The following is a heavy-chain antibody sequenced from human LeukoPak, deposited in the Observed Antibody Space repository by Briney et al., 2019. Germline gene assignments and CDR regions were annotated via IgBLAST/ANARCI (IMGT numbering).Heavy chain of an antibody. Sequence: GGSLRLSCAASGFTFSSYAMSWVRQAPGKGLEWVSAISGSGGSTYYADSVKGRFTISRENAKNSLYLQMNSLRAGDTAVYYCARGGRGSSWFDNWGQGTLVTVSS. CDR2: ISGSGGST. CDR3: ARGGRGSSWFDN. D-gene: IGHD6-13*01. J-gene: IGHJ4*02. CDR1: GFTFSSYA. V-gene: IGHV3-23*01.